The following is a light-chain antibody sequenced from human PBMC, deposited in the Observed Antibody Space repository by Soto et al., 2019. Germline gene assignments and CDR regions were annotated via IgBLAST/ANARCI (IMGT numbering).Light chain of an antibody. V-gene: IGKV1-5*01. CDR3: QQYESYSPLT. CDR1: QSIRSW. CDR2: DAY. J-gene: IGKJ4*01. Sequence: DIQMTQSPSILSASVGDSVTITCRASQSIRSWLAWYQQKPGKAPKLLIYDAYSLESGVPSRFSGRRSGTELTLTIAGLQTEDFANYYCQQYESYSPLTFGGGTEVDIK.